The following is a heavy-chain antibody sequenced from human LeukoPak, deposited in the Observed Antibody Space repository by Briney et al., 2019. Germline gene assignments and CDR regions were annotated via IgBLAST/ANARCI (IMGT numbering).Heavy chain of an antibody. V-gene: IGHV3-64*01. CDR2: INSNGGT. CDR1: GFTFSTYT. CDR3: ARADVSRNFDY. D-gene: IGHD2-2*01. J-gene: IGHJ4*02. Sequence: GGSLRLSCAASGFTFSTYTMHWVRQAPGKGLEYVSGINSNGGTYYANSVKGRFTISRDNSKNTLYLQMGSLRAEDMAVYYCARADVSRNFDYWGQGTLVTVSS.